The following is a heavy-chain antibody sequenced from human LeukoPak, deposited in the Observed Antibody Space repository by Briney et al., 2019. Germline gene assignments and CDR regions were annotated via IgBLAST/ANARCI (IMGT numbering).Heavy chain of an antibody. J-gene: IGHJ3*02. V-gene: IGHV3-33*03. CDR1: GFTFSTYG. CDR2: IWPDGSYK. CDR3: PNEAKPYYYDSSGYYYAGAFDI. D-gene: IGHD3-22*01. Sequence: PGGSLRLSCATSGFTFSTYGIHWVRQAPGKGLEWVAAIWPDGSYKYYADSVKGRFTISRDNSKNTLHLQMNRLRAEDTAEYYCPNEAKPYYYDSSGYYYAGAFDIWGQGTMVTVSS.